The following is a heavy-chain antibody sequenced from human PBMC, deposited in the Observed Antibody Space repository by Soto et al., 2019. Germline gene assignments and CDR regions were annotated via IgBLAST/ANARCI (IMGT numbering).Heavy chain of an antibody. J-gene: IGHJ3*02. CDR1: GGSISSYY. Sequence: SETLSLTCTVSGGSISSYYWSWIRQPPGKGLEWIGYIYYSGSTNYNPSLKSRATISVDTSKNQFSLKLSSVTAADTAVYYCARDKPITMVRGVTYDAFDIWGQGTMVTVSS. V-gene: IGHV4-59*01. CDR2: IYYSGST. CDR3: ARDKPITMVRGVTYDAFDI. D-gene: IGHD3-10*01.